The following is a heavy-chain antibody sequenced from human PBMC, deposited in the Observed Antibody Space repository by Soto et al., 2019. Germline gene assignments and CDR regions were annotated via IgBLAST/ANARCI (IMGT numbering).Heavy chain of an antibody. CDR1: GFTFSSYA. V-gene: IGHV3-30*18. J-gene: IGHJ4*02. D-gene: IGHD3-16*02. CDR2: MSYDGNNQ. Sequence: QVQLVESGGGVVQPGRSLRLSCAASGFTFSSYAMHWVRQAPGKGLEWVAVMSYDGNNQYFADSVKGRFTISRDNFKNTLYLQMNSLRPEDTVVYYCAKALGELSPESFDYWGQGILVTVSS. CDR3: AKALGELSPESFDY.